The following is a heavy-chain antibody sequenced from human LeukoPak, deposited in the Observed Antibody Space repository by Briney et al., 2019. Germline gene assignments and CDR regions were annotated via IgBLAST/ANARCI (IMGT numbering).Heavy chain of an antibody. J-gene: IGHJ4*02. Sequence: GGSLRLSCAASGFTFSSYEMNWVRQAPGKGLEWVSYISSSGSTIYYADSVKGRFTISRDNAKNSLYMQMKSLRAEDTAVYYCARPQIVVGYFDYWGQGTLVTVSS. CDR2: ISSSGSTI. CDR1: GFTFSSYE. D-gene: IGHD3-22*01. CDR3: ARPQIVVGYFDY. V-gene: IGHV3-48*03.